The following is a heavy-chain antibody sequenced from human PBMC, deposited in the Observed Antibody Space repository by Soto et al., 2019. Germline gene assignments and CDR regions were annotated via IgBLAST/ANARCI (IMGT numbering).Heavy chain of an antibody. Sequence: SETLSLTCAVYGGSFSGYYWSWIRQPPGKGLEWIGEINHSGSTNYNPSLKSRVTISVDTSKNQFALKLSSVTAADTAVYYCARQQQQYYDFWSGPVYFDYWGQGTLVTVSS. D-gene: IGHD3-3*01. J-gene: IGHJ4*02. CDR1: GGSFSGYY. CDR3: ARQQQQYYDFWSGPVYFDY. V-gene: IGHV4-34*01. CDR2: INHSGST.